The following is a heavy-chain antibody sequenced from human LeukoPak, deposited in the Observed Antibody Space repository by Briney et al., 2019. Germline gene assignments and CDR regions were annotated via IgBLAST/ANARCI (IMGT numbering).Heavy chain of an antibody. V-gene: IGHV3-53*01. Sequence: GGSLRLSCAASGFTVSSNYMSWVRQAPGKGLEWVSVIYSGGSTYYEASVKGRFTISRDNSKNTLYLQMNSLRAEDTAVYYCARDAPLDGYNAFDIWGQGTMVTVSS. CDR1: GFTVSSNY. D-gene: IGHD5-24*01. CDR3: ARDAPLDGYNAFDI. J-gene: IGHJ3*02. CDR2: IYSGGST.